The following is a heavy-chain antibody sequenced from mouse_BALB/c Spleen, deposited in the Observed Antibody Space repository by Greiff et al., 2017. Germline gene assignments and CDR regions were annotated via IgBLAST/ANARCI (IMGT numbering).Heavy chain of an antibody. J-gene: IGHJ1*01. CDR3: TMGITTGYFDV. Sequence: VQLQQSGAELVKPGASVKLSCKASGYTFTSYYMYWVKQRPGQGLEWIGEINPSNGGTNFNEKFKSKATLTVDKSSSTAYMQLSSLTSEDSAVYYCTMGITTGYFDVWGAGTTVTVSS. CDR2: INPSNGGT. V-gene: IGHV1S16*01. D-gene: IGHD2-4*01. CDR1: GYTFTSYY.